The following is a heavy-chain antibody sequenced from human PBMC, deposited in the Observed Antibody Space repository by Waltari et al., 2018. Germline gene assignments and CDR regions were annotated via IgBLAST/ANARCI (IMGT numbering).Heavy chain of an antibody. V-gene: IGHV3-49*04. CDR2: IRSKAYGGTT. D-gene: IGHD2-21*02. CDR3: ARDSGTDDAFDI. CDR1: GFPFGDFA. J-gene: IGHJ3*02. Sequence: EVQLVESGGGLVQPGRSMRLSCTASGFPFGDFAMGWVRQAPGKGLEWVGFIRSKAYGGTTEYAASVKGRFTISRDNAKNSLYLQMNSLRAEDTAVYYCARDSGTDDAFDIWGQGTMVTVSS.